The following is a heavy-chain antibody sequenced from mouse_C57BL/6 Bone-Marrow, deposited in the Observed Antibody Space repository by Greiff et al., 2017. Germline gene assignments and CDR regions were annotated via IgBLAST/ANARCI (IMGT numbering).Heavy chain of an antibody. CDR2: ISSGGSYT. CDR1: GFTFSSYG. J-gene: IGHJ3*01. D-gene: IGHD2-3*01. Sequence: EVMLVESGGDLVKPGGSLKLSCAASGFTFSSYGMSWVRQTPDKRLEWVATISSGGSYTYYPDSVKGRFTISRDNAKNTLYLQMSSLKSEDTAMYYCARGGYYDWVWFAYWGQGTLVTVSA. V-gene: IGHV5-6*01. CDR3: ARGGYYDWVWFAY.